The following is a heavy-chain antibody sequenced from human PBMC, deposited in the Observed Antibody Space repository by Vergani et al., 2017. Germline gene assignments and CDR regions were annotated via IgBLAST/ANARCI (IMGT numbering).Heavy chain of an antibody. Sequence: QVQLVESGGGVVQPGRSLRLSCAASGFTFSSYGMHWVRQAPGKGLEWVAVIWYDGSNKYYADSVKGRFTISRDNSKNTLYLQMNSLRAEDTAVYYCARTCREYSSNWYYLYYYYYGMDVWGQGTTVTVSS. CDR3: ARTCREYSSNWYYLYYYYYGMDV. V-gene: IGHV3-33*01. J-gene: IGHJ6*02. CDR2: IWYDGSNK. CDR1: GFTFSSYG. D-gene: IGHD6-13*01.